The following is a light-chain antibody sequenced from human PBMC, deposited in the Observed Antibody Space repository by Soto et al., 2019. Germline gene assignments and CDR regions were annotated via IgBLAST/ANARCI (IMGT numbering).Light chain of an antibody. CDR3: PQYNNWPMT. CDR2: GAS. CDR1: QSVSSN. V-gene: IGKV3-15*01. Sequence: EIVMTQSPATLSVSPGERATLSCRASQSVSSNLAWYQQKPGQAPRLLIYGASTRATGIPARFSGSGSGTEFTLTISSLQSEDFVGYFCPQYNNWPMTFRQGTKGEIK. J-gene: IGKJ1*01.